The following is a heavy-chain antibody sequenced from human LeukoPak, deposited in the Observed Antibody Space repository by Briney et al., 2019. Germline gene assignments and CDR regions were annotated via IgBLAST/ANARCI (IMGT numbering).Heavy chain of an antibody. V-gene: IGHV4-59*01. Sequence: SETLSLTCTVSGGSISGYYWSWIRQTPGEGLEWIGYISHSGSSIYNPSLKSRVTISVETSWNQFFLKLRLVTAADTAVYYCAREIGPNDAFDMWGQGTLVTVSS. CDR1: GGSISGYY. CDR3: AREIGPNDAFDM. CDR2: ISHSGSS. J-gene: IGHJ3*02.